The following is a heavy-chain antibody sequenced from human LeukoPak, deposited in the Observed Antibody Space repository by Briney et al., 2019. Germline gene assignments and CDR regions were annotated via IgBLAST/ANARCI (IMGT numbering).Heavy chain of an antibody. CDR1: GYTFTSYY. V-gene: IGHV1-46*01. CDR3: ARWGGVGMDV. CDR2: INPSGGST. D-gene: IGHD2-8*01. J-gene: IGHJ4*01. Sequence: ASVKVSCKASGYTFTSYYMHWVRQAPGQGLEWMGIINPSGGSTSYAQKFQGRVIMTRDTSTSTVYMELSSLTSEDTAVYYCARWGGVGMDVWGQGTLVTVSS.